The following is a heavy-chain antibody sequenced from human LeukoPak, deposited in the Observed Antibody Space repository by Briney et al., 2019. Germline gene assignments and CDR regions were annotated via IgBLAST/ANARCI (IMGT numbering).Heavy chain of an antibody. J-gene: IGHJ4*02. CDR3: AKSPSYCRGDCYSTFEY. CDR2: ISYSGGST. V-gene: IGHV3-23*01. Sequence: GGSLRLSCAASEFTFSSYAMTWVRQAPGKGLEWVSAISYSGGSTYYADSVKGRFTISRDNSKNTLYLHMNSLRAEDTAVYYCAKSPSYCRGDCYSTFEYWGQGTLVTVSS. D-gene: IGHD2-21*02. CDR1: EFTFSSYA.